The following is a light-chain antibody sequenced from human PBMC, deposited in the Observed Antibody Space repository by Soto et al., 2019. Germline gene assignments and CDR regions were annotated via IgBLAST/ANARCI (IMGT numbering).Light chain of an antibody. V-gene: IGKV3-20*01. CDR3: QQYSNSPYA. Sequence: EIVLTQSPGTLSLSPGERATLSCRASQSVSSNYLAWYQQKSCQAPRLLIYGASSRATGIPDRFSGSGSATDFTLTISKLEPEDFAVYYCQQYSNSPYAFGQGTELEI. CDR1: QSVSSNY. J-gene: IGKJ2*01. CDR2: GAS.